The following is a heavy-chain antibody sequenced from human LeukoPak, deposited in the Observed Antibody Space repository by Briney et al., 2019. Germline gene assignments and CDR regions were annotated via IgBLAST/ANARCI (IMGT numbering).Heavy chain of an antibody. CDR1: GGSFSGYY. D-gene: IGHD1-26*01. Sequence: SETLSLTCSVYGGSFSGYYWSWIRQPPGKGLEWIGEINHSGSTNYNPSLKSRVTISVDTSKNQFSLKLSSVTAADTAVYYCANLSGSNDYWGQGTLVTVSS. V-gene: IGHV4-34*01. CDR2: INHSGST. CDR3: ANLSGSNDY. J-gene: IGHJ4*02.